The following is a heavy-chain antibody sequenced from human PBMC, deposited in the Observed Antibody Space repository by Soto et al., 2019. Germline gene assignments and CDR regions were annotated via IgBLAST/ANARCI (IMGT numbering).Heavy chain of an antibody. CDR2: IRIGSGSI. J-gene: IGHJ3*01. D-gene: IGHD3-22*01. Sequence: EVQLVESGGGLVKRGGPGGAPVPPPGLSSRIYALNGFRQAPGKGLEWVSYIRIGSGSIFYADSVKGRFTISRDDAKNSLYLQMNTLRDEDTAVYYCVRDDRWAFDFWGQGTMVTVSS. V-gene: IGHV3-21*05. CDR3: VRDDRWAFDF. CDR1: GLSSRIYA.